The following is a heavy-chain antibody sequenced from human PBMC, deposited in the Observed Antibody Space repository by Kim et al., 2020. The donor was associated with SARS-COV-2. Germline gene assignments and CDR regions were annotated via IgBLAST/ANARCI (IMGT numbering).Heavy chain of an antibody. Sequence: GSLRLSCAASGFTFSIYAMNWVRQAPGKGLEWVSSVRGSDGNTYYADSVKGRFTISRDNSKNTLYLQMDSLRAEDTAVYYCAKAVIGAYYFDYWGQGTL. CDR3: AKAVIGAYYFDY. J-gene: IGHJ4*02. CDR1: GFTFSIYA. D-gene: IGHD3-22*01. CDR2: VRGSDGNT. V-gene: IGHV3-23*01.